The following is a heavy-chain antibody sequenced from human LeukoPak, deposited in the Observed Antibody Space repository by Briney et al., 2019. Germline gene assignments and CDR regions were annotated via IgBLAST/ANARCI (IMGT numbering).Heavy chain of an antibody. CDR1: GFTFSSYA. J-gene: IGHJ2*01. Sequence: GGSLRLSCAASGFTFSSYAMSWVRQAPGKGLKWVPAISGSGGSTYYADSVKGRFTISRDNSKNTLYLQMNSLRAEDTAVYYCAKVRKGSGWYGVGYFDLWGRGTLVTVSS. D-gene: IGHD6-19*01. V-gene: IGHV3-23*01. CDR3: AKVRKGSGWYGVGYFDL. CDR2: ISGSGGST.